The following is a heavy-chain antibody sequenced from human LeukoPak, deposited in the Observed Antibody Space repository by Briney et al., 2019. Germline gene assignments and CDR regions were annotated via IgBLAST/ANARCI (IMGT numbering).Heavy chain of an antibody. CDR1: GYTFTSYY. Sequence: GASVKVSCKASGYTFTSYYMHWVRQAPGQGLEWMGIINPSGGSTSYAQKFQGRVTMTRDTSTSTVYMELSSLRSEDTAAYYCARVNWGRYCSSTSCSEYFQHWGQGTLVTVSS. J-gene: IGHJ1*01. D-gene: IGHD2-2*01. CDR2: INPSGGST. CDR3: ARVNWGRYCSSTSCSEYFQH. V-gene: IGHV1-46*01.